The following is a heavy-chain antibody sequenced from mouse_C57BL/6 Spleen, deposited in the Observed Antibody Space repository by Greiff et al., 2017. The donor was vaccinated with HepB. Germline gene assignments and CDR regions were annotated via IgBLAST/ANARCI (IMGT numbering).Heavy chain of an antibody. CDR1: GYSITSGYY. CDR2: ISYDGSN. V-gene: IGHV3-6*01. Sequence: ESGPGLVKPSQSLSLTCSVTGYSITSGYYWNWIRQFPGNKLEWMGYISYDGSNNYNPSLKNRISITRDTSKNQFFLKLNSVTTEDTATYYCARWGDGYYEDWFAYWGQGTLVTVSA. J-gene: IGHJ3*01. CDR3: ARWGDGYYEDWFAY. D-gene: IGHD2-3*01.